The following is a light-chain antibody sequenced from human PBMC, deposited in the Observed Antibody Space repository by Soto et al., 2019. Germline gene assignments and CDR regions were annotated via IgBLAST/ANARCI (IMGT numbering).Light chain of an antibody. Sequence: DIQMTQSPSSLSASVGDRVTITCRASQSISSYLNWYQQKPGKAPKLLIYAASSLQSGVPSRFSGSGSGTDFTLTISSLQPEDFATDYCQQSYNTPRTFGQGTKVEIK. CDR3: QQSYNTPRT. CDR2: AAS. J-gene: IGKJ1*01. V-gene: IGKV1-39*01. CDR1: QSISSY.